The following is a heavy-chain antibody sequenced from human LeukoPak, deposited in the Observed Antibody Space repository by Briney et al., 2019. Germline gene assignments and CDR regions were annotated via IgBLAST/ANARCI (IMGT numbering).Heavy chain of an antibody. Sequence: GGSLRLSCAASGFTFSSYAMHWVRQAPGKGLEWVAVISYDGSNKYYADSVKGRFTISRDNSKNTLYLQMNSLRAEDTAVYYCARDGLILRYFEYFDYWGQGTLVTVSS. D-gene: IGHD3-9*01. J-gene: IGHJ4*02. CDR1: GFTFSSYA. V-gene: IGHV3-30-3*01. CDR2: ISYDGSNK. CDR3: ARDGLILRYFEYFDY.